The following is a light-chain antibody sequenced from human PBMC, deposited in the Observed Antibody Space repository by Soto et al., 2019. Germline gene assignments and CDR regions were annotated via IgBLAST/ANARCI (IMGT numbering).Light chain of an antibody. CDR1: QSVSSY. V-gene: IGKV3-11*01. CDR3: QQRSNWIT. CDR2: DAS. Sequence: EIVLTQSPATLSLSPGDRATLSCRASQSVSSYLARYQQKPGQAPRLLIYDASNRATGIPARFSGSGSGTDFTLTISSLEPEDFAIYYCQQRSNWITFGQGTRLEIE. J-gene: IGKJ5*01.